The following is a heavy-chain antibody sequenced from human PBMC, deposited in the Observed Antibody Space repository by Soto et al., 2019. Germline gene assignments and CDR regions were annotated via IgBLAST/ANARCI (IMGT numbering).Heavy chain of an antibody. D-gene: IGHD2-8*01. CDR3: AASYCTNGVCYPRNYYYYMDV. Sequence: QVQLQESGPGLVKPSQTLSLTCTVSGGSINSGGYYWSWIRQHPGKGLEWIGYIYYSGSTYYNPSLKSRVTISVDTSKNQFSLKLSSVTAADTAVYYCAASYCTNGVCYPRNYYYYMDVWGKGTTVTVSS. J-gene: IGHJ6*03. CDR1: GGSINSGGYY. CDR2: IYYSGST. V-gene: IGHV4-31*03.